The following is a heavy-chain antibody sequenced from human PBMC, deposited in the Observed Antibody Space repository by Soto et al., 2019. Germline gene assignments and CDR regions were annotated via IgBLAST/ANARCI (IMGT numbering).Heavy chain of an antibody. CDR1: GFTFSSYG. V-gene: IGHV3-30*19. J-gene: IGHJ4*02. CDR3: ARAPYYDFWSGYLDY. Sequence: PGGSLRLSCAASGFTFSSYGMHWVRQAPGKGLEWVAVISYDGSNKYYADSVKGRFTISRDNSKNTLYLQMNSLRAEDTAVYYCARAPYYDFWSGYLDYWGQGTLVTVSS. CDR2: ISYDGSNK. D-gene: IGHD3-3*01.